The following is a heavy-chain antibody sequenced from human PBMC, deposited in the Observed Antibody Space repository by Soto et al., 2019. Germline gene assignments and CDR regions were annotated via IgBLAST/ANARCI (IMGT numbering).Heavy chain of an antibody. CDR2: ISGSGGST. CDR1: GFTFSSYA. J-gene: IGHJ4*02. D-gene: IGHD2-15*01. Sequence: GGSLRLSCAASGFTFSSYAMSWVRQAPGKGLEWVSAISGSGGSTYYADSVKGRFTISRDNSKNTLYLQMNSLRAEDTAVYYCAKALGDCSGGSCYVGVDYWGQGTLVTVSS. CDR3: AKALGDCSGGSCYVGVDY. V-gene: IGHV3-23*01.